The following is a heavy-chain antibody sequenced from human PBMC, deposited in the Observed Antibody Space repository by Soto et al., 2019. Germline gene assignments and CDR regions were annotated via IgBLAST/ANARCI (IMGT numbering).Heavy chain of an antibody. D-gene: IGHD1-26*01. J-gene: IGHJ4*02. CDR3: ARQGSIVGAPVHFDY. V-gene: IGHV4-39*01. Sequence: SETLSLTCTVSGGSISSSSYYWGWIRQPPGKGLEWIGSIYYSGSTYYNPSLKSRVTISVDTSKNQFSLKLSSVTAADTAVYYCARQGSIVGAPVHFDYWGQRTLVTVSS. CDR2: IYYSGST. CDR1: GGSISSSSYY.